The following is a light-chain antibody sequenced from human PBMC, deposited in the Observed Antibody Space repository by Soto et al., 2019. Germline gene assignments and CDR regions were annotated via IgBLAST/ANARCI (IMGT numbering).Light chain of an antibody. CDR1: QSISSY. J-gene: IGKJ1*01. CDR2: TAS. Sequence: DIQMTQSPSSLSASVGDRVTITCRASQSISSYLNWYQQKPGKAPKLLISTASTLQSGVPSRFSGGGSGTEFTLTISSLQPEDFATYYCQQLNNYPRTFGQGTKVDIK. CDR3: QQLNNYPRT. V-gene: IGKV1-9*01.